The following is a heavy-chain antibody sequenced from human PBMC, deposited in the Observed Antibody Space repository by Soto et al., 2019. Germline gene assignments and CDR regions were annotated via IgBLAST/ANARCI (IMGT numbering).Heavy chain of an antibody. D-gene: IGHD3-3*01. CDR3: ERTIDDFDCYGVHG. V-gene: IGHV3-30-3*01. CDR2: ISYDGSNK. Sequence: GGSLLHSCASPLLPFISYAMHWVLQAPGPGLEWVAVISYDGSNKYYADSVKGRFTISRDNSKNTLYLQMNSLRAEDTAVYYCERTIDDFDCYGVHGCGKGSRVTV. CDR1: LLPFISYA. J-gene: IGHJ6*04.